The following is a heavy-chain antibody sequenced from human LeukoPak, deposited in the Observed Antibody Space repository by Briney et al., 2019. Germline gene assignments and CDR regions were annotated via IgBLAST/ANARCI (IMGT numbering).Heavy chain of an antibody. D-gene: IGHD2-2*01. CDR3: ASDLPAATS. CDR2: ISGSSDYI. V-gene: IGHV3-21*01. J-gene: IGHJ4*02. Sequence: EGSLRLSCAASGFTFSGYSMNWVRQAPGKGLEWVSSISGSSDYIFYADLAKGRFTISRDNAKNSLYLQMNSLRAEDTAVYYCASDLPAATSWGQGTLVTVSS. CDR1: GFTFSGYS.